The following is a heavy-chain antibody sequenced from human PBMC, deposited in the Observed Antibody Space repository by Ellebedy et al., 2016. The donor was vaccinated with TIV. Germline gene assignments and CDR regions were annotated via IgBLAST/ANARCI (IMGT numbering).Heavy chain of an antibody. CDR2: INPSGGNT. Sequence: AASVKVSCKVSGYTLTELSMHWVRQAPGKGLEWMGVINPSGGNTSYAQKFQGRVTMTRDTSASIVYMELSSLRSEDTAVYYCGKAVGFYVQDIWGQGTMVTVSS. CDR3: GKAVGFYVQDI. CDR1: GYTLTELS. J-gene: IGHJ3*02. D-gene: IGHD2/OR15-2a*01. V-gene: IGHV1-46*01.